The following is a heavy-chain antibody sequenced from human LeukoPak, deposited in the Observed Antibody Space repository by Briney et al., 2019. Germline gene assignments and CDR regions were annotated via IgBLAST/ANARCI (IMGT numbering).Heavy chain of an antibody. CDR1: GGSLSSGSDY. J-gene: IGHJ4*02. CDR2: IYASGST. D-gene: IGHD3-10*01. V-gene: IGHV4-61*02. CDR3: ARSGFGESIDY. Sequence: PSQTLSLTCTVSGGSLSSGSDYWSWIRLSAGKGLEWIGRIYASGSTNYNPSLKSRVTISVDTSKNQFSLKLSSVTAADTAVYYCARSGFGESIDYWGQGTLVTVSS.